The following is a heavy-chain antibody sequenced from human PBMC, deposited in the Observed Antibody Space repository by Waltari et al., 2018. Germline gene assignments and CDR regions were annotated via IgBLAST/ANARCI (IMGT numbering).Heavy chain of an antibody. CDR3: ARDPGYYGMDV. J-gene: IGHJ6*02. V-gene: IGHV3-53*01. CDR2: IYSGGST. Sequence: EVQLVESGGGLIQPGGSLRLSCAASGLPASCEYLSWVRQAPGKGLELVSVIYSGGSTYYADSVKGRFTISRDNSKNTLYLQMNSLRAEDTAVYYCARDPGYYGMDVWGQGTTVTVSS. CDR1: GLPASCEY.